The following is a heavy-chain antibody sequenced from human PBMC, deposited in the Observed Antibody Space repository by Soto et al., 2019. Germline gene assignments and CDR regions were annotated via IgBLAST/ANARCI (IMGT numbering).Heavy chain of an antibody. CDR2: IYYSGST. D-gene: IGHD6-6*01. CDR1: GGSVSSGSYY. V-gene: IGHV4-61*01. Sequence: PSETLSLTCTVSGGSVSSGSYYWSWIRQPPGKGLEWIGYIYYSGSTNYNPSLKSRVTISVDTSKNQFSLKLSSVTAADTAVYYCAGIRVAARRGGRDYWGQGTLVTVSS. CDR3: AGIRVAARRGGRDY. J-gene: IGHJ4*02.